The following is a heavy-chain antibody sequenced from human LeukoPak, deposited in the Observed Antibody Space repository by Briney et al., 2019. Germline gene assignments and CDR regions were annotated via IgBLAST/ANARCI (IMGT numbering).Heavy chain of an antibody. V-gene: IGHV3-9*01. D-gene: IGHD1-26*01. CDR3: AEGGGSHYYYYYYMDV. CDR1: GFTFDDYA. J-gene: IGHJ6*03. Sequence: QPGGSLRLSCAASGFTFDDYAMHWVRQAPGKGLEWVSGISWNSGSIGYADSVKGRFTISRDNAKNSLYLQMNSLRAEDTALYYCAEGGGSHYYYYYYMDVWGKGTTVTVSS. CDR2: ISWNSGSI.